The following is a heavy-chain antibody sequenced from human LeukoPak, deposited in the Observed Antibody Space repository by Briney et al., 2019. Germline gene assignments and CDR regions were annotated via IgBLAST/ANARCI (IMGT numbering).Heavy chain of an antibody. CDR1: GFTVSLND. J-gene: IGHJ4*02. V-gene: IGHV3-53*01. CDR2: ISRDDTI. Sequence: GGSLRLSCAVSGFTVSLNDMTWVRQAPGRGLECVPVISRDDTIFYADSVKGRFTISRDNSKNTLYLQMNSLRADDTAVYYCARVDKWGQGTLVTVSS. CDR3: ARVDK. D-gene: IGHD3-22*01.